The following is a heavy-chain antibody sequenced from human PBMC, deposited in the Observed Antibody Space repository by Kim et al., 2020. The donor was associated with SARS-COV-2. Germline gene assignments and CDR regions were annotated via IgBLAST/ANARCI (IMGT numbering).Heavy chain of an antibody. J-gene: IGHJ4*02. CDR3: ARGRMITFGGVIAIFDY. CDR1: GYTFTSYG. D-gene: IGHD3-16*02. Sequence: ASVKVSCKASGYTFTSYGISWVRQAPGQGLEWMGWISAYNGNTNYAQKLQGRVTMTTDTSTSTAYMELRSLRSDDTAVYYCARGRMITFGGVIAIFDYWGQGTLVTVSS. CDR2: ISAYNGNT. V-gene: IGHV1-18*04.